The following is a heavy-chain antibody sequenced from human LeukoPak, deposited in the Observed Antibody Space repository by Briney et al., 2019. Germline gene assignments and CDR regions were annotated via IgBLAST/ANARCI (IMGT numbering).Heavy chain of an antibody. V-gene: IGHV3-23*01. CDR2: LRGNGDT. J-gene: IGHJ4*02. CDR3: AKASWVSSADAVL. Sequence: GGSLRLSCVASGFTFSDYAMSWVREAPARGLEWVSSLRGNGDTFYADFVKGRFTLSRDYSRNTVFLHMNNLRVEDTAVYYCAKASWVSSADAVLWGQGTVVTVST. D-gene: IGHD3-3*02. CDR1: GFTFSDYA.